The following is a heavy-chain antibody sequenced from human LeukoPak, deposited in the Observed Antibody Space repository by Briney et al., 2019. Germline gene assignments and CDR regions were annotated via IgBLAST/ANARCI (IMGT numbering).Heavy chain of an antibody. Sequence: AGGSLQISCQGSGYSFTSYWIGWVRQLPGKGLEWMGIIYPGDSDTRYSPSFQAHVTISADKSISTAYLQWSSLKASDTAMYYCARQTAHFMDVWGKGTTVTISS. J-gene: IGHJ6*04. CDR2: IYPGDSDT. CDR1: GYSFTSYW. CDR3: ARQTAHFMDV. V-gene: IGHV5-51*01.